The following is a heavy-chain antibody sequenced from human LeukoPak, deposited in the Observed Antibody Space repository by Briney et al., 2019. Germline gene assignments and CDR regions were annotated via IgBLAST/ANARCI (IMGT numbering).Heavy chain of an antibody. V-gene: IGHV4-4*02. D-gene: IGHD3-3*01. J-gene: IGHJ4*02. CDR2: VHLDGRT. Sequence: SETLSLTCGVSGGSVINTNWWTWVRQPPGKGLEWIGEVHLDGRTNYNPSLESRLTMSVDVSENQVSLELTSVTAADTAVYYCAREGGFYRPLDYSGQGTLVTVSS. CDR3: AREGGFYRPLDY. CDR1: GGSVINTNW.